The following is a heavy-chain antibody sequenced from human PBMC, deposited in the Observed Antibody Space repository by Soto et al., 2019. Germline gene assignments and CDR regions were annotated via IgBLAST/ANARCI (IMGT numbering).Heavy chain of an antibody. CDR1: GFTFSSYA. D-gene: IGHD6-13*01. J-gene: IGHJ4*02. CDR2: ISGSGGST. Sequence: GGSLRLSCAASGFTFSSYAMSWVRQAPGKGLEWVSGISGSGGSTHYADSVKGRFTISRDNYKNTLYVQMNSLRAEDTALYFCAKGLIAAGGRYYFDYWGQGTLDTVSS. CDR3: AKGLIAAGGRYYFDY. V-gene: IGHV3-23*01.